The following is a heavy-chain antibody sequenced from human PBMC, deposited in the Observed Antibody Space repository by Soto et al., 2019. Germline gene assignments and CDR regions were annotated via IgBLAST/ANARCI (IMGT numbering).Heavy chain of an antibody. J-gene: IGHJ4*02. V-gene: IGHV4-59*01. CDR3: ARSIAVPSSHIDH. Sequence: SETLSLTCSVSGGSISGYYWSWIRQAPGKGLEWIGYVYDTASTSYNPSLQSRVTISVDTSKKQFSLSLRLVTAADTAVYFCARSIAVPSSHIDHWGQGTRVTVSS. CDR2: VYDTAST. D-gene: IGHD6-6*01. CDR1: GGSISGYY.